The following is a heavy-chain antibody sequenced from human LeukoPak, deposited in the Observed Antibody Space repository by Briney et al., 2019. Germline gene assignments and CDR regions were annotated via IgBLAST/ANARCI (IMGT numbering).Heavy chain of an antibody. CDR2: INPNSGGT. D-gene: IGHD2-21*02. J-gene: IGHJ4*02. CDR3: ASSHLYCGGDCCPDY. Sequence: GASVKVSCKASGYTFTGYYMHWVRQAPGQGLEWMGWINPNSGGTNYAQKFQGRVTMTRDTSISTAYMELSRLRSDDTAVYYCASSHLYCGGDCCPDYWGQGTLVTVSS. V-gene: IGHV1-2*02. CDR1: GYTFTGYY.